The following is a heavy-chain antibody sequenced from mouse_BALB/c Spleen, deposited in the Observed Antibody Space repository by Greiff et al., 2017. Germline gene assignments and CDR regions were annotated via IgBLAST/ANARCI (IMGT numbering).Heavy chain of an antibody. CDR1: GYTFTSYV. Sequence: QLQQSGPELVKPGASVKMSCKASGYTFTSYVMHWVKQKPGQGLEWIGYINPYNGGTSYNQKFKGKATLTVDKSSSTAYMELLSLTSEDSAVYYCARWAPMDYWGQGTSVTVSS. CDR3: ARWAPMDY. J-gene: IGHJ4*01. V-gene: IGHV1-14*01. CDR2: INPYNGGT.